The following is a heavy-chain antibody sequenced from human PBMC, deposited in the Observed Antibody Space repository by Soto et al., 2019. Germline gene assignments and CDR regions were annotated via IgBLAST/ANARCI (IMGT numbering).Heavy chain of an antibody. D-gene: IGHD1-1*01. CDR2: INPSGGST. V-gene: IGHV1-46*01. CDR1: GYTFTSYY. Sequence: QVQLVQSGAEVKKPGASVKFSCKASGYTFTSYYMHWVRQAPGQGLEWMGIINPSGGSTSYAQKFQGRVTMTRDTSTSTVYMELSSLRSEDTAVYYCARDADRGWNSDAFDIWGQGTMVTVSS. CDR3: ARDADRGWNSDAFDI. J-gene: IGHJ3*02.